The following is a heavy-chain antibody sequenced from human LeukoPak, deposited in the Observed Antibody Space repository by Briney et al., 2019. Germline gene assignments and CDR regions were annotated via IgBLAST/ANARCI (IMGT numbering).Heavy chain of an antibody. V-gene: IGHV3-23*01. D-gene: IGHD3-3*01. CDR3: AKDRRFLEWLLRKPYFDY. J-gene: IGHJ4*02. Sequence: GGSLRLSCAASGFTFSSYAMSWVRQAPGKGLEWVSAISGSGGSTYYADSVKGRFTISRDNSKNTLYLQMNSPRAEDTAVYYCAKDRRFLEWLLRKPYFDYWGQGTLVTVSS. CDR1: GFTFSSYA. CDR2: ISGSGGST.